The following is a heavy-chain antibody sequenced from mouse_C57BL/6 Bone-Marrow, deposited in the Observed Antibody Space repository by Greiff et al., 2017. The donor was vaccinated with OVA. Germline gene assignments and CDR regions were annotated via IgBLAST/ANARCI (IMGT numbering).Heavy chain of an antibody. CDR1: GFNIKDDY. V-gene: IGHV14-4*01. CDR2: IDPENGDT. J-gene: IGHJ2*01. CDR3: TTYRY. Sequence: EVQVVESGAELVRPGASVKLSCTASGFNIKDDYMHWVKERPEQGLEWIGWIDPENGDTEYASKFQGKATITADTSSKTVYLHLSSLTSEDTAGYYCTTYRYWGQGTTLTVSS.